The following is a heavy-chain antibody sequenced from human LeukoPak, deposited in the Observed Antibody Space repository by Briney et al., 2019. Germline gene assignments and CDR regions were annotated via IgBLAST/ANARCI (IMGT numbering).Heavy chain of an antibody. CDR1: GFTFSSYG. CDR3: AKDGRKGSITMVRAKYYFDY. CDR2: IRYDGSNK. V-gene: IGHV3-30*02. D-gene: IGHD3-10*01. J-gene: IGHJ4*02. Sequence: PGGSLRRSCAASGFTFSSYGMHWVRQAPGKGLEWVAFIRYDGSNKYYADSVKGRFTISRDNSKNTLYLQMNSLRAEDTAVYYCAKDGRKGSITMVRAKYYFDYWGQGTLVAVSS.